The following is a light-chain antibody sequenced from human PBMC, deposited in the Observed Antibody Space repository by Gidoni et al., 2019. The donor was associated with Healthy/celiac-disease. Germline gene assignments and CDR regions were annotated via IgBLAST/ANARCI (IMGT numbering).Light chain of an antibody. Sequence: EIVLTQSQATLSLSPGERATVSCSASQSVSSYLAWYQQKPGQAPRLLIYDTSNRATGIPARFSGSGSETDFTLTISSLEPEDFAVYYCQQRSNWPPWITFGQGTRLEIK. V-gene: IGKV3-11*01. CDR3: QQRSNWPPWIT. J-gene: IGKJ5*01. CDR1: QSVSSY. CDR2: DTS.